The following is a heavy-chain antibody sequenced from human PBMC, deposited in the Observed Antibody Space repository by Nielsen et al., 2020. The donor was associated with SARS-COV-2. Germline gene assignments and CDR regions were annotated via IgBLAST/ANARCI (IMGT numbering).Heavy chain of an antibody. J-gene: IGHJ4*02. V-gene: IGHV1-2*02. Sequence: ASVKVSCKASGYTFTGYYMHWVRQAPGQGLEWMGWINPDSGGTIYAQKFQGRVTMTRDTSITTAYMELSSLRSEDTAVYYCATEFAAIAVAGTLFYWGQGTLVTVSS. D-gene: IGHD6-19*01. CDR3: ATEFAAIAVAGTLFY. CDR1: GYTFTGYY. CDR2: INPDSGGT.